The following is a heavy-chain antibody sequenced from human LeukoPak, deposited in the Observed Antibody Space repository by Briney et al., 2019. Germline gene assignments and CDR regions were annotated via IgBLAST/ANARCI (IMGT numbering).Heavy chain of an antibody. Sequence: GGSLRLSCAASGFSFSTYEMNWVRQALGKGLEWVSDITISGNTRNYADSVKGRFTISRDNARNSLYLQMNSLRVEDTAVYYCARGDPYADLWGQGTLVTVAS. CDR1: GFSFSTYE. V-gene: IGHV3-48*03. D-gene: IGHD2-2*01. J-gene: IGHJ5*02. CDR3: ARGDPYADL. CDR2: ITISGNTR.